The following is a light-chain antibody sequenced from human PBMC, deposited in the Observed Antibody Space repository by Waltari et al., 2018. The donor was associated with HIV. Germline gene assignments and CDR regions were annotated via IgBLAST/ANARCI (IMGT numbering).Light chain of an antibody. CDR3: AAWDDTLYGL. Sequence: QSVLTQPPPASGTPGQSVTTSRSGSNSNIAEYPVHWYHPVPGTAPKLVIYANNQRPAGVPARFSGSQSGTSASLAISGLRSEDEGYYYCAAWDDTLYGLFGGGTKLTVL. CDR2: ANN. CDR1: NSNIAEYP. V-gene: IGLV1-44*01. J-gene: IGLJ2*01.